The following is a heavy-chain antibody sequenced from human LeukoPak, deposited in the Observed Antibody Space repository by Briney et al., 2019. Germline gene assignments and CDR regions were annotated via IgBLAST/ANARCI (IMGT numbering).Heavy chain of an antibody. CDR2: FRGNGET. CDR3: AKASWVSNGDAVW. Sequence: GGSLRLSCAASGFSFSNYAMSWVRQAPARGPEWVSSFRGNGETFYADSVKGRCTLSRDDSRNTVYLQLNDLRAEDTAIYYCAKASWVSNGDAVWWGQGTQV. CDR1: GFSFSNYA. D-gene: IGHD1-1*01. V-gene: IGHV3-23*01. J-gene: IGHJ4*01.